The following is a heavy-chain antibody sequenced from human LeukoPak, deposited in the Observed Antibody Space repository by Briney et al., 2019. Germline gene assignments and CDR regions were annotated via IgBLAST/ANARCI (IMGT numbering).Heavy chain of an antibody. V-gene: IGHV3-30*18. CDR1: GFTFSSYG. D-gene: IGHD2-2*01. CDR3: AKDPGYCSSTSCYLRNYYYGMDV. CDR2: ISYDGSNK. Sequence: GRSLRLSCAASGFTFSSYGMHWVRQAPGKGLEWVAVISYDGSNKYYADSVKGRFTISRDSSKNTLYLQMNSLRAEDTAVYYCAKDPGYCSSTSCYLRNYYYGMDVWGQGTTVTVSS. J-gene: IGHJ6*02.